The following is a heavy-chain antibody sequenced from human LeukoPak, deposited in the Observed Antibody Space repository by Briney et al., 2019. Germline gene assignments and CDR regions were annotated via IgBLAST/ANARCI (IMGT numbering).Heavy chain of an antibody. CDR2: INPNSGGT. Sequence: ASVKVSCKASGYTFTGHYMHWVRQAPGQGLEWMGWINPNSGGTNYAQKFQGRVTMTRDTSISTAYMELSRLRSDDTAVYYCARDRAGTSVLGHNWFDPWGQGTLVTVSS. V-gene: IGHV1-2*02. CDR3: ARDRAGTSVLGHNWFDP. D-gene: IGHD5-24*01. CDR1: GYTFTGHY. J-gene: IGHJ5*02.